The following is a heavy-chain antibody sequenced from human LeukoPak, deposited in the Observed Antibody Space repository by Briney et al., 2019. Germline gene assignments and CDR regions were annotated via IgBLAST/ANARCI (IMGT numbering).Heavy chain of an antibody. V-gene: IGHV3-11*01. J-gene: IGHJ4*02. Sequence: GGSLRLSCAASGFTFSYYYMSWIRQAPGKGLEWVSYISSSGITIYYADSVKGRFTISRDNAKNSLYLQMNSLRAEDTAVYYCARDEGILAYSNYGFGYWGQGTLVTVSS. D-gene: IGHD4-11*01. CDR2: ISSSGITI. CDR1: GFTFSYYY. CDR3: ARDEGILAYSNYGFGY.